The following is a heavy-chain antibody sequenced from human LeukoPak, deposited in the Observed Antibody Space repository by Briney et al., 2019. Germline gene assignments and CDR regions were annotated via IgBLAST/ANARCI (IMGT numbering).Heavy chain of an antibody. CDR3: ASARSIAAAHQPYDY. D-gene: IGHD6-13*01. CDR1: GYTFTSYY. CDR2: INPSGGST. J-gene: IGHJ4*02. Sequence: GASVKVSCKASGYTFTSYYMHWVRQAPGQGLEWMGIINPSGGSTSYAQKFQGRVTMTRDTSTSTVYMELSSLRSEDTAVYYCASARSIAAAHQPYDYWGQGTLVTVSS. V-gene: IGHV1-46*01.